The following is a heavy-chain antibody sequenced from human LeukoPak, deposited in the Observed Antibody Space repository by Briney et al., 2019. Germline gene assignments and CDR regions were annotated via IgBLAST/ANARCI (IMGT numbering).Heavy chain of an antibody. CDR1: GGSFSGYY. CDR2: INHSGST. Sequence: PSETLSLTCAVYGGSFSGYYWSWIRQSPGKGLEWIGEINHSGSTNYNPSLKSRVTISVDTSKNQFSLKLSSVTAADTAVYYCAIRRGYSYGYGPWGQGTLVTVSS. D-gene: IGHD5-18*01. J-gene: IGHJ4*02. CDR3: AIRRGYSYGYGP. V-gene: IGHV4-34*01.